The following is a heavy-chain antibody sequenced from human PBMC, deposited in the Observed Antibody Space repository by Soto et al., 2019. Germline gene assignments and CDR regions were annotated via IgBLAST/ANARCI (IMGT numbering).Heavy chain of an antibody. CDR1: GFTFSSYE. CDR2: ISSSGSTI. D-gene: IGHD3-10*01. Sequence: EVQLVESGGGLVQPGGSLRLSCAASGFTFSSYEMNWVRQAPGMGLEWVSYISSSGSTIYYADSVKGRFTISRDNAKNSLYLQMNSLRAEDTAVYYCARDQGFGETNYYYGMDVWGQGTTVTVSS. V-gene: IGHV3-48*03. CDR3: ARDQGFGETNYYYGMDV. J-gene: IGHJ6*02.